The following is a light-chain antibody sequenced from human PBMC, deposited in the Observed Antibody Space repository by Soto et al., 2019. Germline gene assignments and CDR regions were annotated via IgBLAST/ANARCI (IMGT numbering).Light chain of an antibody. CDR1: QSVSSSY. CDR3: KQYGSSPGT. J-gene: IGKJ1*01. CDR2: DAS. V-gene: IGKV3-20*01. Sequence: EIVLTQSPGTLSLSPGARATLSCRASQSVSSSYLAWYQQKPGQAPRLLIYDASSRATGIPDRFSGSGSGTDFTLTISRLEPEDFAVYYCKQYGSSPGTFGQGTKVEIK.